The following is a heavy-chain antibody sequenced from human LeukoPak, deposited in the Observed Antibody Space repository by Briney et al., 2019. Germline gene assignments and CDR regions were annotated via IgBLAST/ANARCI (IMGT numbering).Heavy chain of an antibody. V-gene: IGHV3-23*01. CDR1: GFTFSSYA. J-gene: IGHJ4*02. D-gene: IGHD3-22*01. CDR3: AKRGSDYYFDY. Sequence: GGSLRLSCAASGFTFSSYAMSWVRQAPGNGLEWVSGVSGSGGSTYYADSVKGRFTISRDNSKNTLYLQMNSLRAEDTAVYYCAKRGSDYYFDYWGQGTLVTVSS. CDR2: VSGSGGST.